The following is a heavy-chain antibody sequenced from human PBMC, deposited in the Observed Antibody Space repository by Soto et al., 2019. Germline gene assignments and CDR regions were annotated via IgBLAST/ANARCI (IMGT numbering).Heavy chain of an antibody. CDR3: ASKPHDFWSGYSYYYGMDV. D-gene: IGHD3-3*01. CDR2: ISGSGGTP. CDR1: GFTFSSYA. J-gene: IGHJ6*02. V-gene: IGHV3-23*01. Sequence: EGSLRLSCAASGFTFSSYAMSWVRQAPGKGLDWVSSISGSGGTPYYAESVKGRFTISRDNSKDTLYLQMNSLRAEDTAVYYCASKPHDFWSGYSYYYGMDVWGQGTTVTVSS.